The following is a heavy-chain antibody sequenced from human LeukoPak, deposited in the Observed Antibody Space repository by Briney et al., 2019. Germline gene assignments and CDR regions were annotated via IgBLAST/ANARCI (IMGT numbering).Heavy chain of an antibody. D-gene: IGHD3/OR15-3a*01. CDR3: ARDWTYDAFDI. J-gene: IGHJ3*02. CDR2: IIPIFGTA. V-gene: IGHV1-69*06. Sequence: GASVKVSCKASGGTFSSYAISWVRQAPGQGLEWMGGIIPIFGTANYAQKFQGRVTITADKSTSTAYMELSSLRSEDTAVYYCARDWTYDAFDIWGQGTMVTVSS. CDR1: GGTFSSYA.